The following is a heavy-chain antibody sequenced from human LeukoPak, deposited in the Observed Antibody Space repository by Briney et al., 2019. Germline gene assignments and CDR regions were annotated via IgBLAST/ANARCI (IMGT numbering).Heavy chain of an antibody. CDR2: ISGVYDNI. D-gene: IGHD1-26*01. CDR1: GFTFSDYY. V-gene: IGHV3-11*01. Sequence: GGSLRLSCAASGFTFSDYYMTWIRQAPGRGLEWVSYISGVYDNIYYGDSVKGRFTISRDNAKNSVYLQMSSLRADDTVVYYCARGGAHGMDVWGQGTTVTVSS. J-gene: IGHJ6*02. CDR3: ARGGAHGMDV.